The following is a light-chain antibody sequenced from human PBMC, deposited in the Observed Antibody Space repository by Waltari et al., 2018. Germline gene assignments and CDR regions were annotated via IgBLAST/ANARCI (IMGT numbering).Light chain of an antibody. Sequence: EIVLTQSPATLSLSPGERATLSCRASQSVRNYLAWYQQKPGQAPRLPIYDASDRATGIPARFSGSGSGTDFTLTISSLEPEDFAVYYCQQRNSWPLTFGGGTKVEIK. J-gene: IGKJ4*01. CDR1: QSVRNY. V-gene: IGKV3-11*01. CDR3: QQRNSWPLT. CDR2: DAS.